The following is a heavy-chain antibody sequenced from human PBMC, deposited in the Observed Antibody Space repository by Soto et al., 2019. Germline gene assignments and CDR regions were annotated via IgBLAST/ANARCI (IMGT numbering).Heavy chain of an antibody. J-gene: IGHJ4*02. D-gene: IGHD3-22*01. V-gene: IGHV3-74*01. Sequence: GGSLRLSCAASGFTFSSYWMHWVRQAPGKGLVWVSRINSDGTSTSYADSVKGRFTISRDNAKNTLYLQMDSLRAEDTAVYYCARGGEMKYYDSCGYLYWGRGTLVIVSS. CDR2: INSDGTST. CDR1: GFTFSSYW. CDR3: ARGGEMKYYDSCGYLY.